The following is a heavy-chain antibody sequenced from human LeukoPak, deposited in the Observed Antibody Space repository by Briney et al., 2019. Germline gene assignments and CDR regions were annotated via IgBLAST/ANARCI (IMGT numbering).Heavy chain of an antibody. Sequence: SETLSLTCTVSGGSISSGDYYWSWIRQPPGKGLEWIGYIYYSGSTYYNPSLKSRVTISVDTSKNQFSLKLSSVTAADTAVYYCARGRYYYDSSGAPYFDYWGQGTLVTVSS. V-gene: IGHV4-30-4*01. J-gene: IGHJ4*02. CDR2: IYYSGST. CDR3: ARGRYYYDSSGAPYFDY. D-gene: IGHD3-22*01. CDR1: GGSISSGDYY.